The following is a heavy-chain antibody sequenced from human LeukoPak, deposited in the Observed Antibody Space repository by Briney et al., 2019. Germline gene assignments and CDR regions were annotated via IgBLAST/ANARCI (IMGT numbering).Heavy chain of an antibody. D-gene: IGHD1-26*01. CDR3: ARDRGGLLMVDY. V-gene: IGHV4-39*07. CDR2: IYYSGST. Sequence: PSETLSLTCTVSGGSISSSDNYWGWIRQPPGKGLEWIGSIYYSGSTYYNPSLKSRVTISVDTSKNQFSLKLSSVTAADTAVYYCARDRGGLLMVDYWGQGTLVTVSS. CDR1: GGSISSSDNY. J-gene: IGHJ4*02.